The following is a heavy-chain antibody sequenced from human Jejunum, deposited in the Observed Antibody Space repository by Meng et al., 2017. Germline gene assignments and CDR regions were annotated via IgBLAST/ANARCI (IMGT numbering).Heavy chain of an antibody. Sequence: GESLKISCAASGLYFNNAWMSWVRQAPGKGLEWVAHIKSNSYGGTTDYAASVKGRFTISRDDSKNKVYLQMNSLKTEDTAVYYCTTDWSGYYALDYWGQGTPVTVSS. CDR2: IKSNSYGGTT. D-gene: IGHD3-3*01. V-gene: IGHV3-15*01. CDR3: TTDWSGYYALDY. CDR1: GLYFNNAW. J-gene: IGHJ4*02.